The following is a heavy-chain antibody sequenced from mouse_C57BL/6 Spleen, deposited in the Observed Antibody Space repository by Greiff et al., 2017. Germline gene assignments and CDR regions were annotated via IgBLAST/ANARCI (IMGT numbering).Heavy chain of an antibody. CDR3: TRGEPGIYYAMDY. V-gene: IGHV1-15*01. CDR2: IDPETGGT. CDR1: GYTFTDYE. J-gene: IGHJ4*01. Sequence: VQLQQSGAELVRPGASVTLSCKASGYTFTDYEMHWVKQTPVHGLEWIGAIDPETGGTAYNQKFKGTAILTADKSSSTAYMELRSLTSEDSAVYYCTRGEPGIYYAMDYWGQGTSVTVSS.